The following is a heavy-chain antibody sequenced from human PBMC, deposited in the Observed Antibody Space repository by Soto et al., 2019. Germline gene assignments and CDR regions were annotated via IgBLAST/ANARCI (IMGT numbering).Heavy chain of an antibody. Sequence: SVNVSCKSSGGTFSSYSISWVRQAPGQGLECMGGIIPIFGTANYAQRFQGRVTITADESTSTAYMELSSLRSEDTAVYYCARADIVVVPAAIPYYYYHGMDVWGQGTTVTVSS. CDR1: GGTFSSYS. V-gene: IGHV1-69*13. J-gene: IGHJ6*02. CDR3: ARADIVVVPAAIPYYYYHGMDV. CDR2: IIPIFGTA. D-gene: IGHD2-2*01.